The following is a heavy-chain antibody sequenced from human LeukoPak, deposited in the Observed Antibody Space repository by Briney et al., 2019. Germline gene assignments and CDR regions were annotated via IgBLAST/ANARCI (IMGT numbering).Heavy chain of an antibody. CDR3: AREGLPPDYYGSKSTFDY. CDR1: GFTFSSYS. D-gene: IGHD3-10*01. J-gene: IGHJ4*02. Sequence: GGSLRLSCAASGFTFSSYSXXXXXXAXGXXXXXXXXXXXNGXXXXXAXXVXXXXXXXXDISKNTLSLQMNSLRAEDTAVYFCAREGLPPDYYGSKSTFDYWGQGTLVTVSS. CDR2: XXXNGXXX. V-gene: IGHV3-30*01.